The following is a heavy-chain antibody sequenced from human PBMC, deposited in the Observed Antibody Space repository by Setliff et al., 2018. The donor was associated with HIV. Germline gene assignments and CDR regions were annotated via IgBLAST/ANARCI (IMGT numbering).Heavy chain of an antibody. D-gene: IGHD6-19*01. CDR2: IYASGSP. CDR3: ARAPRYYRGWYIPEYFDN. V-gene: IGHV4-61*02. J-gene: IGHJ4*02. CDR1: GGSISSVNYY. Sequence: SETLSLTCNVSGGSISSVNYYWNWIRQPAGKGLEWIGRIYASGSPTYNSSLESRVTTSVDTSKNHFSLRLNSVTAADTAVYFCARAPRYYRGWYIPEYFDNRGEGTLVTVSS.